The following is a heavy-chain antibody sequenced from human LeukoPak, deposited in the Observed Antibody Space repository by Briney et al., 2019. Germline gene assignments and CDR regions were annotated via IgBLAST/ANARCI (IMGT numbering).Heavy chain of an antibody. CDR2: IRWDGGST. Sequence: GGSLRLSCEASGFTFNTYSMNWARQAPGKGLEWVSLIRWDGGSTYYADSVKGRFTISRDNSKNSLYLQMNSLRTEDTALYYCAKEGDGYHWGQGTMVTVSS. J-gene: IGHJ3*01. V-gene: IGHV3-43*01. CDR3: AKEGDGYH. D-gene: IGHD5-24*01. CDR1: GFTFNTYS.